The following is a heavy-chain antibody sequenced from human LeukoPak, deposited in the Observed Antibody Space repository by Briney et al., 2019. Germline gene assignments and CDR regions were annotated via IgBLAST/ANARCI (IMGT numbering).Heavy chain of an antibody. D-gene: IGHD3-9*01. V-gene: IGHV1-69*06. CDR2: IIPIFGTA. J-gene: IGHJ6*04. CDR3: ARGHYDILTGHYYYGMDV. CDR1: GGAFSSYA. Sequence: GASVKASCKASGGAFSSYAISWVRQAPGQGLDWMGGIIPIFGTANYAQKFQGRVTITADKSTSTAYMELSSLRSEDTAVYYCARGHYDILTGHYYYGMDVWGKGTTVTVSS.